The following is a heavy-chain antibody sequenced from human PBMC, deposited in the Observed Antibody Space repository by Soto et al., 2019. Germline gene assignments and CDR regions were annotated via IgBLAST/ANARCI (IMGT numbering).Heavy chain of an antibody. CDR3: ARHPDYHGSGSYYNVDQDY. CDR2: IYYSGST. Sequence: QVQLQESGPGLVKPPQTLSLTCTVSGGSISSGGYYWRWIRQHPGKGLEWIGYIYYSGSTYYNPSLKSRVTIPVHTSKSQFSLKLSSVTAADTAVYYCARHPDYHGSGSYYNVDQDYWGQGTLVTVSS. CDR1: GGSISSGGYY. D-gene: IGHD3-10*01. J-gene: IGHJ4*02. V-gene: IGHV4-31*03.